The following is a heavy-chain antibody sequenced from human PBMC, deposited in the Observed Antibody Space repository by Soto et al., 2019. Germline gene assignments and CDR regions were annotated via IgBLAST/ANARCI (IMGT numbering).Heavy chain of an antibody. D-gene: IGHD5-18*01. Sequence: PGESLRISCKGSGYSFTSYWTSWVRQMPGKGLEWMGRVDPSDSYTNYSPSFQGHVTISADKSISTAYLQWSSLKASDTAMYYCARHEDTAMVSPWFDPWGQGTLVTVSS. J-gene: IGHJ5*02. CDR2: VDPSDSYT. CDR1: GYSFTSYW. V-gene: IGHV5-10-1*01. CDR3: ARHEDTAMVSPWFDP.